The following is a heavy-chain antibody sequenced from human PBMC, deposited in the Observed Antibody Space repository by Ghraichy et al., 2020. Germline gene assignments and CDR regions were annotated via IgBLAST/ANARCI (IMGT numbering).Heavy chain of an antibody. D-gene: IGHD2-2*01. CDR2: IYYSGST. V-gene: IGHV4-31*03. J-gene: IGHJ4*02. CDR1: GGSISSGGYY. Sequence: SETLSLTCTVSGGSISSGGYYWSWIRQHPGKGLEWIGYIYYSGSTYYNPSLKSRVTISVDTSKNQFSLKLSSVTAADTAVYYCARESAMYPFTYFDYWGQGTLVTVSS. CDR3: ARESAMYPFTYFDY.